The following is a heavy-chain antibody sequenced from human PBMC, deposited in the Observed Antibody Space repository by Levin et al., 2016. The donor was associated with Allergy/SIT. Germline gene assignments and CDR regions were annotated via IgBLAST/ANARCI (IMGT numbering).Heavy chain of an antibody. J-gene: IGHJ5*02. CDR2: ISSNGETT. Sequence: WIRQPPGKGLEYVSAISSNGETTYHADSVKDRFTISRDNSKNTLYLQMSSLRAEDTAVYYCVKDGADYGDSEIQVKWFDPWGQGSLVTVSS. V-gene: IGHV3-64D*08. CDR3: VKDGADYGDSEIQVKWFDP. D-gene: IGHD4-17*01.